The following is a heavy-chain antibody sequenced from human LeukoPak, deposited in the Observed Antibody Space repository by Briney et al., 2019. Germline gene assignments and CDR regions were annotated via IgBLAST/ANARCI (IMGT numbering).Heavy chain of an antibody. Sequence: GGSLRLSCAASGFTFSSYWMSCDRQAPGKGLEWVANIKQDGSEKYYVDSVKGRFTISRDNAKNSLYLQMNSLRAEDTAVYYCARDDCSSIICYHNWFDPWGQGTLVTVSS. V-gene: IGHV3-7*01. J-gene: IGHJ5*02. CDR1: GFTFSSYW. CDR3: ARDDCSSIICYHNWFDP. D-gene: IGHD2-2*01. CDR2: IKQDGSEK.